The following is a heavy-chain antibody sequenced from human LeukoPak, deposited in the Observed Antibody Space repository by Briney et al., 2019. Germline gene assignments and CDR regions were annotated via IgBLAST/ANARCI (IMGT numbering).Heavy chain of an antibody. CDR3: ARDARYSGYDPQVGLYYYYYYMDV. V-gene: IGHV3-48*03. CDR2: ISSSGSTI. J-gene: IGHJ6*03. CDR1: GFTFSSYE. Sequence: PGGSLRLSCAASGFTFSSYEMNWVRQAPGKGLEWVSYISSSGSTIYYADSVKGRFTISRDNAKNSLYLQMNSLRAEDTAVYYCARDARYSGYDPQVGLYYYYYYMDVWGKGTTVTVSS. D-gene: IGHD5-12*01.